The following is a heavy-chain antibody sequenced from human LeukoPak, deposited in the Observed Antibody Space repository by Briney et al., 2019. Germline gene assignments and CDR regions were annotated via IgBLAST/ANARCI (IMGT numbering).Heavy chain of an antibody. CDR3: ARAAGGYYFDY. J-gene: IGHJ4*02. CDR2: INAGNGNT. Sequence: ASVKVSCKASGYTFTSYAIHWVRQAPGPRLEWMGWINAGNGNTKYSQKFQGRVTITRDTSASTAYMELSSLRSEDTAVYYCARAAGGYYFDYWGQGTLVTVS. CDR1: GYTFTSYA. V-gene: IGHV1-3*01.